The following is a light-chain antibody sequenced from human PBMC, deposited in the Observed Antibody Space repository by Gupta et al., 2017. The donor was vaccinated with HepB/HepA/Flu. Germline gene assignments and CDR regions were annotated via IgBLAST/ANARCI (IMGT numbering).Light chain of an antibody. J-gene: IGKJ1*01. CDR2: KAS. CDR1: QNIFSW. Sequence: DIPMTPSPSTLSASVGDRVSLTLPARQNIFSWLSWYPKKTGKAPKLLIYKASTLQSGVPSRFSGSGSGTEFTLAISSLQPDDFATYYCQQYHVRASTFGQGTKVEIK. CDR3: QQYHVRAST. V-gene: IGKV1-5*03.